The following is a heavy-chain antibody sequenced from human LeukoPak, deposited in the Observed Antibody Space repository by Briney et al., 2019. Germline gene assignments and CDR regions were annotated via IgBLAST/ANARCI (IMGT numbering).Heavy chain of an antibody. CDR2: IYYSGST. D-gene: IGHD3-10*01. J-gene: IGHJ1*01. V-gene: IGHV4-39*07. Sequence: PSETLSLTCTVSGGSISSSSYYWGWIRQPPGKGLEWIGSIYYSGSTYYNSSLKSRVTISVDTSKNQFSLKLSSVTAADTAVYYCASASRSSLWFGVSAEYFQHWGQGTLVTVSS. CDR1: GGSISSSSYY. CDR3: ASASRSSLWFGVSAEYFQH.